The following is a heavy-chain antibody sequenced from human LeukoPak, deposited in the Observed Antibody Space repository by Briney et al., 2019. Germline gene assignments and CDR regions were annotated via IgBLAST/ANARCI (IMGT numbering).Heavy chain of an antibody. CDR3: ARDVAGDAVDY. CDR1: GGSISSNNW. D-gene: IGHD4-17*01. CDR2: IYHSGSP. Sequence: SGTLSLTCAVSGGSISSNNWWGWVRQPPGKGLGWIGEIYHSGSPNYNPSLKSRVTISVDKSRNHFSLNLSSVTTADTAVYYCARDVAGDAVDYWGQGTLVTVSS. J-gene: IGHJ4*02. V-gene: IGHV4-4*02.